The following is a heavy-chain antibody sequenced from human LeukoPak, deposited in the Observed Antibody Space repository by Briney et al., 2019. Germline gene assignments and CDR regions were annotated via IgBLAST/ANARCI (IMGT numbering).Heavy chain of an antibody. D-gene: IGHD6-13*01. CDR2: INPSGGST. CDR3: AREIAAAWTYFDY. J-gene: IGHJ4*02. Sequence: ASVNLSCKASGYTFTSYYMHWVRQAPGQGLEWMGIINPSGGSTSYTHKFQGRVTMTRDTSTSTVYMELSSLRSEDTAVYYCAREIAAAWTYFDYWGQGTPVTLSS. V-gene: IGHV1-46*01. CDR1: GYTFTSYY.